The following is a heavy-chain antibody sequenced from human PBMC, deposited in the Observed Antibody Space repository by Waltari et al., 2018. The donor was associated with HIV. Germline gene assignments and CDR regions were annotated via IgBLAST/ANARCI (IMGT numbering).Heavy chain of an antibody. J-gene: IGHJ4*02. CDR3: ARANYDSSGYYYLNYFDY. CDR1: GGSISSYY. V-gene: IGHV4-59*01. Sequence: QVQLQESGPGLVKPSETLSLTCSVSGGSISSYYWSWIRQPPGKGLEWIGYIYYSGSTNYNPSLKSRVTISVDTSKTQFSLKLSSVTAADTAVYYCARANYDSSGYYYLNYFDYWGQGTLVTVSS. D-gene: IGHD3-22*01. CDR2: IYYSGST.